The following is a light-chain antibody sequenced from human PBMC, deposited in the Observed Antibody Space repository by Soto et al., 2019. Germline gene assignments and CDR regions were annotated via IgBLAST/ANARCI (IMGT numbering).Light chain of an antibody. CDR1: QSVSSY. V-gene: IGKV3-11*01. J-gene: IGKJ2*01. CDR2: DAS. CDR3: QQRSNWPPKRST. Sequence: EIVLTQSPATLSLSPGERATLSCRASQSVSSYLAWYQQKPGQAPRLLIYDASNRATGIPARFSGSGSGTDFTLTISSLEPEDFAVYYCQQRSNWPPKRSTFGQGTQLEIK.